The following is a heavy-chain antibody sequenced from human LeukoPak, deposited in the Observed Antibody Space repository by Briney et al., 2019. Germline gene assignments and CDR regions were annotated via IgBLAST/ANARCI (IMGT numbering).Heavy chain of an antibody. V-gene: IGHV3-23*01. J-gene: IGHJ4*02. CDR2: ISGSGGST. CDR1: GFTFSSYA. CDR3: AKSGLNYDFWSGYSDY. D-gene: IGHD3-3*01. Sequence: GGSLRLSCAASGFTFSSYAMSWVRQAPGKGLEWVSAISGSGGSTYYADSVKGRFTISRDNSKNTLYLQMNSLRAEDTALYYCAKSGLNYDFWSGYSDYWGQGTLVTVSS.